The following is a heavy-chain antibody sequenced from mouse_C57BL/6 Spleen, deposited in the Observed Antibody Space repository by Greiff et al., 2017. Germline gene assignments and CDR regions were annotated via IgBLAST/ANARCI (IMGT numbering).Heavy chain of an antibody. CDR2: ISSGGSYT. Sequence: EVQLVESGGDLVKPGGSLKLSCAASGFTFSSYGMSWVRQTPDKRLEWVATISSGGSYTYYPDSVKGRFTISRDNAKNTLYLQMSRLKSEDTAMYYCAREDYSPAWCAYWGQGTLVTVSA. CDR3: AREDYSPAWCAY. D-gene: IGHD2-12*01. CDR1: GFTFSSYG. J-gene: IGHJ3*01. V-gene: IGHV5-6*01.